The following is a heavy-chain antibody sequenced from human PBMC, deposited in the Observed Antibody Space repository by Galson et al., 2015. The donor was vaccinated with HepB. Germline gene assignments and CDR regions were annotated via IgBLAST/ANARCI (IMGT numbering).Heavy chain of an antibody. Sequence: SLRLSCAASGFTFSSYSMNWVRQAPGKGLEWVSSISSSSSYIYYADSVKGRFTISRDSAKNSLYLQMNSLRAEDTAVYYCARGRGWNDAFDIWGQGTMVTVSS. V-gene: IGHV3-21*01. CDR1: GFTFSSYS. D-gene: IGHD1-1*01. CDR2: ISSSSSYI. J-gene: IGHJ3*02. CDR3: ARGRGWNDAFDI.